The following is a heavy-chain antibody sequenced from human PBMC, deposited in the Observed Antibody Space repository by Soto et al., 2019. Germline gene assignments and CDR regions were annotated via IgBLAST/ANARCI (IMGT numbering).Heavy chain of an antibody. V-gene: IGHV3-74*01. CDR1: GFSFESYW. J-gene: IGHJ4*02. Sequence: PGGSLSLSCEVSGFSFESYWMHWVRQAPGKGPVWVSRINPGETNTNYADSVKGRFTISRDNAKNTLYLQMNSLRAEDTAVYYCARDTFGPRDYWGPGTLVTVSS. CDR2: INPGETNT. D-gene: IGHD3-16*01. CDR3: ARDTFGPRDY.